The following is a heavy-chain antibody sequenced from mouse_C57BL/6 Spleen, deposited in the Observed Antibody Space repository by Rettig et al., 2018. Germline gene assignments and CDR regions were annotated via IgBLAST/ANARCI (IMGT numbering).Heavy chain of an antibody. J-gene: IGHJ2*01. Sequence: EVRLQQSGAELVRPGASVKLSCTVSGFNIKDDYMHWVKQRPEQGLEWIGWIDPENGDTEYASKFQGKAPITADTASNTAYLQRSSLTSEDTAVYYCTKGLRWGQGTTLTVSS. CDR2: IDPENGDT. CDR3: TKGLR. V-gene: IGHV14-4*01. CDR1: GFNIKDDY. D-gene: IGHD1-1*01.